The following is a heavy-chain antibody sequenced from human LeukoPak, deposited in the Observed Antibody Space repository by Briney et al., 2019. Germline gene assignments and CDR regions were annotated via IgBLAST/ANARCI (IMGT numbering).Heavy chain of an antibody. CDR2: IYYSGST. CDR3: ARRNYFDSSGYTY. J-gene: IGHJ4*02. V-gene: IGHV4-39*01. Sequence: SETLSLTCTVSGGSINSSSYYLGWIRQPPGKGLEWIGGIYYSGSTYYNPSLKSRVTISVDPSKNQFSLKLTSVPAADTAVYYCARRNYFDSSGYTYWGQGTLVTVSS. CDR1: GGSINSSSYY. D-gene: IGHD3-22*01.